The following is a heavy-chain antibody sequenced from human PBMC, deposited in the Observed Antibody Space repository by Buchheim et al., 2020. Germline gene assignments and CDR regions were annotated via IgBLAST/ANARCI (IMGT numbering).Heavy chain of an antibody. V-gene: IGHV4-4*02. Sequence: QVQLQESGPGLVKPSGTLSLTCAVSGGSISSSNWWSWVRQPPGKGLEWIGEIWHSGSTNYNPSLKSRVTISVDTSKNQFSLKLSSVTAADTAMYYCARTGDSGSETYLSYFDYWGQGAL. CDR1: GGSISSSNW. J-gene: IGHJ4*02. CDR3: ARTGDSGSETYLSYFDY. CDR2: IWHSGST. D-gene: IGHD3-10*01.